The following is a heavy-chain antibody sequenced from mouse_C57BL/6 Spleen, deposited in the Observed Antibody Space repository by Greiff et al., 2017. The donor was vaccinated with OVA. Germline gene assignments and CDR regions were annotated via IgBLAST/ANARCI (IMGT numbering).Heavy chain of an antibody. CDR2: IDPETGGT. D-gene: IGHD1-1*01. J-gene: IGHJ3*01. V-gene: IGHV1-15*01. Sequence: QVQLQQSGAELVRPGASVTLSCKASGYTFTDYEMHWVKQTPVHGLEWIGAIDPETGGTAYNQKFKGKAILTVDKSSSTAYMELRSLTSEDSAVYYCTRKGFYYGSSYVWFAYWGQGTLVTVSA. CDR3: TRKGFYYGSSYVWFAY. CDR1: GYTFTDYE.